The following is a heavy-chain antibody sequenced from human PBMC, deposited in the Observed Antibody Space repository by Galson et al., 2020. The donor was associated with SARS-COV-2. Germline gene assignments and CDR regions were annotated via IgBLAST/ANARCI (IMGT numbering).Heavy chain of an antibody. CDR1: GFTFSSYG. Sequence: QAGGSLRLSCAASGFTFSSYGMHWVRQAPGKGLEWVAVIWYDGSNKYYADSVKGRFTISRDNSKNTLYLQMNSLRAEDTAVYYCARDGDSSGWEYYFDYWGQGTLVTVSS. CDR2: IWYDGSNK. J-gene: IGHJ4*02. V-gene: IGHV3-33*01. CDR3: ARDGDSSGWEYYFDY. D-gene: IGHD6-19*01.